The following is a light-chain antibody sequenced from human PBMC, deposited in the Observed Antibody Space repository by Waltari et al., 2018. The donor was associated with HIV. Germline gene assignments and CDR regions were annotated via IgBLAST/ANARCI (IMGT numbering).Light chain of an antibody. CDR3: MQALQTPT. V-gene: IGKV2-28*01. J-gene: IGKJ1*01. CDR1: QSLLHSNGRNY. CDR2: LGS. Sequence: VMTQSPLSLLVTPGEPASISCRSSQSLLHSNGRNYLDWYLPKQGQSPQLLIYLGSFRASGVPDRFSGSGSGTDFTLKISRVEAEDVGVYYCMQALQTPTFGQGTKVEI.